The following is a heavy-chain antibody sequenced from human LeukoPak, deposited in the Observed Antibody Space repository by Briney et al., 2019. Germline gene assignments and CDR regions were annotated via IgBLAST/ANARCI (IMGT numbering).Heavy chain of an antibody. J-gene: IGHJ6*03. CDR2: MNPNSGNT. CDR1: GYTFTSYD. D-gene: IGHD3-3*01. CDR3: AKDGELHDFWSVYYKKYYYYMDV. Sequence: GASVKVSCKASGYTFTSYDINWVRQATGQGLEWMGWMNPNSGNTGYAQKFQGRVTMTRNTSISTAYMELSSLRSEDTAVYYCAKDGELHDFWSVYYKKYYYYMDVWGKGTTVTVSS. V-gene: IGHV1-8*01.